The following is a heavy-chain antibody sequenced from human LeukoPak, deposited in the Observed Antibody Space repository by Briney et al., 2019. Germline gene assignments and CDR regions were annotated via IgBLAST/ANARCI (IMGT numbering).Heavy chain of an antibody. CDR2: ISGSGGST. D-gene: IGHD3-10*01. CDR3: AKGLWFGDY. J-gene: IGHJ4*02. V-gene: IGHV3-23*01. CDR1: GFTSSSYA. Sequence: GGSLRLSCAASGFTSSSYAMSWVRQAPGKGLEWVSAISGSGGSTHHADSVKGRFTISRDNSKNTLYLQMNSLRAEDTAVYYCAKGLWFGDYWGQGTLVTVSS.